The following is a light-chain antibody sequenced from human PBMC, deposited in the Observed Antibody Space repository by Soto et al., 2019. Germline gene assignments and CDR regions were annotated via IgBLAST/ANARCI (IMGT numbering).Light chain of an antibody. Sequence: QSALTQPASVSGSPGQSITITCTGTSSDIGGYNHVSWYQQHPGKAPKLMIYEVSNRPSGVSIRFSGSKSGNTASLTISGLQAEDEADYHCSSYTSGTTVVFGGGTKVTVL. CDR3: SSYTSGTTVV. J-gene: IGLJ2*01. CDR2: EVS. V-gene: IGLV2-14*01. CDR1: SSDIGGYNH.